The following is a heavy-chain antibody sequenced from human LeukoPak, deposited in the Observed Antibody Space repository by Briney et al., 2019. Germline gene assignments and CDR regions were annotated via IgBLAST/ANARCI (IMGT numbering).Heavy chain of an antibody. CDR3: ARDSIVVVPAAIGDYYYYYMDV. J-gene: IGHJ6*03. V-gene: IGHV4-39*07. Sequence: PSETLSLTCTVSGGSISSSSYYWGWIRQPPGKGLEWIGSIYTSGSTNYNPSLKGRVTISVDTSKNQFSLKLSSVTAADTAVYYCARDSIVVVPAAIGDYYYYYMDVWGKGTTVTVSS. CDR2: IYTSGST. CDR1: GGSISSSSYY. D-gene: IGHD2-2*02.